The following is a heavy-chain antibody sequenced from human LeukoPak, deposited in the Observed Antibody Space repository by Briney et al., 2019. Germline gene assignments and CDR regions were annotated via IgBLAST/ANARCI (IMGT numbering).Heavy chain of an antibody. CDR3: ARDLAPYSSSWYSYYYYGMDV. J-gene: IGHJ6*02. CDR2: ISAYNGNT. CDR1: RWTLTSYV. D-gene: IGHD6-13*01. V-gene: IGHV1-18*01. Sequence: GASVKVSRMLSRWTLTSYVFSSGRQSAGQGLEWMGWISAYNGNTNYAQKLHGRVTMTTDTSTSTAYMELRSLRSDDTAVYYCARDLAPYSSSWYSYYYYGMDVWGQGTTVTVSS.